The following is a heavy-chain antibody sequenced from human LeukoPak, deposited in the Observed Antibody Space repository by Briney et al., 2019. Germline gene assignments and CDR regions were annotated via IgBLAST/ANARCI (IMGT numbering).Heavy chain of an antibody. V-gene: IGHV4-4*02. J-gene: IGHJ4*02. CDR3: AREIVRGEDY. CDR2: IYHSGST. Sequence: SETLSLTCTVSGGSISSYYWSWVRQPPGKGLEWIGEIYHSGSTNYNPSLKSRVTISVDKSKNQFSLKLSSVTAADTAVYYCAREIVRGEDYWGQGTLVTVSS. D-gene: IGHD3-10*01. CDR1: GGSISSYY.